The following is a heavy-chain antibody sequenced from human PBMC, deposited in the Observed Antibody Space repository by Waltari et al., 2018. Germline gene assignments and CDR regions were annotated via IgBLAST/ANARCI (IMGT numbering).Heavy chain of an antibody. J-gene: IGHJ5*02. D-gene: IGHD1-26*01. V-gene: IGHV4-31*03. CDR1: GGSISSGGYY. CDR3: ARVSEGGWELRS. Sequence: QVQLQESGPGLVKPSQTLSLTCTVSGGSISSGGYYWSWIRQHPGKGLGWIGYIYSMGRPYYNPSLKSRVTISVDTSKNQFSLKLSSVTAADTAVYYCARVSEGGWELRSWGQGTLVTVSS. CDR2: IYSMGRP.